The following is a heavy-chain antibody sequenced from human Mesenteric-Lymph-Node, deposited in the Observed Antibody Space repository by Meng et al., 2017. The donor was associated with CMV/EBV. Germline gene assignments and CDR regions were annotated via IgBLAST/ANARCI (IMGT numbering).Heavy chain of an antibody. CDR2: IYYSGST. CDR3: ARGGYGEQLVPWY. CDR1: GGSISSYY. Sequence: SETLSLTCTVSGGSISSYYWSWIRQPPGKGLEWIGYIYYSGSTNYNPSLKSRVTISVDTSKNQFSLKLSSVTAADTAVYYCARGGYGEQLVPWYWGQGTLVTVSS. D-gene: IGHD6-6*01. V-gene: IGHV4-59*01. J-gene: IGHJ4*02.